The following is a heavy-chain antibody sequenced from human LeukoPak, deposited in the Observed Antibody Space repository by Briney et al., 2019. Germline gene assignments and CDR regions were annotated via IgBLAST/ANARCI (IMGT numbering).Heavy chain of an antibody. CDR2: MYSGGTT. Sequence: SETLSLTCTVSDGSINGYYWSWIRQPPGKGLDWIGYMYSGGTTNYSPSLKSRVTISEDMSKNQFSLKLTSVTAADTAVYYCARDSSGSYLSLPYYYYGMDVWGQGTTVTVSS. D-gene: IGHD1-26*01. CDR1: DGSINGYY. J-gene: IGHJ6*02. V-gene: IGHV4-59*01. CDR3: ARDSSGSYLSLPYYYYGMDV.